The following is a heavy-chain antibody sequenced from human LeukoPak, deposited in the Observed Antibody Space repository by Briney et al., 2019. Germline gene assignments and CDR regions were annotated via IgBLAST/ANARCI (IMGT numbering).Heavy chain of an antibody. CDR1: GYSFTTYW. V-gene: IGHV5-51*01. CDR2: IYPGASDT. D-gene: IGHD6-13*01. J-gene: IGHJ3*02. Sequence: TGEPLKISCKGSGYSFTTYWIGWVRQMPGKGLEWMGIIYPGASDTRYSPSFQGQVTISADKSISTAYLQWSSLKASDTAMYYCARQQGEQQLVGNAFDIWGQGTMVTVSS. CDR3: ARQQGEQQLVGNAFDI.